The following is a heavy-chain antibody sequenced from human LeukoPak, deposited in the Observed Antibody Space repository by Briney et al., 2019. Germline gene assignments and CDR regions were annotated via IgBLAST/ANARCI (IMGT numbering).Heavy chain of an antibody. CDR3: ARGLVVPAAILSDRFNAFDI. V-gene: IGHV3-11*01. J-gene: IGHJ3*02. CDR2: ISSSGSTI. CDR1: GFTFSDYY. D-gene: IGHD2-2*02. Sequence: GGSLRLSCAASGFTFSDYYMSWIRQAPGKGLERVSYISSSGSTIYYADSVKGRFTISRDNAKNSLYLQMNSLRAEDTAVYYCARGLVVPAAILSDRFNAFDIWGQGTMVTVSS.